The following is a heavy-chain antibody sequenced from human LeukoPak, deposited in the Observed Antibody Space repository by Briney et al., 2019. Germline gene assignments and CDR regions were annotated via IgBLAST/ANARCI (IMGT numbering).Heavy chain of an antibody. CDR1: GDSFSSSNW. Sequence: SGTVSLTCAVSGDSFSSSNWWSWVRQPPGKGLEWIGEIYHSGTTNYNPSLKSRVTISVDKSKNQFSLKLSSVTAADTAVYYCARSPSGSSSRYFDPWGQGTLVTVSS. J-gene: IGHJ5*02. CDR3: ARSPSGSSSRYFDP. CDR2: IYHSGTT. D-gene: IGHD1-26*01. V-gene: IGHV4-4*02.